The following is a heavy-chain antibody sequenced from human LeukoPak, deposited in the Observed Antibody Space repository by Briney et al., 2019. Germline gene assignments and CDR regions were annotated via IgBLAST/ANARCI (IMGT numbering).Heavy chain of an antibody. CDR2: IYYSGST. CDR3: ARAMGKSYYFDY. D-gene: IGHD1-26*01. CDR1: GGSISSSSYY. V-gene: IGHV4-39*01. Sequence: SETLSLTCTVSGGSISSSSYYWGWIRQPPGKGLEWIGSIYYSGSTYYNPSLKSRVTISVDTSKNQFSLKLSSVTAADTAVYYCARAMGKSYYFDYWGQGTLVTDSS. J-gene: IGHJ4*02.